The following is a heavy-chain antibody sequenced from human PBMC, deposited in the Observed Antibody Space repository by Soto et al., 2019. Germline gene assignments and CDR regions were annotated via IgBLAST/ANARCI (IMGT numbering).Heavy chain of an antibody. CDR3: AKDTGYSSDWYGSGTPLVYGMDV. CDR1: GFTFSSYA. Sequence: EVQLLESGGGLVQPGGSLRLSCAASGFTFSSYAMSWVRQAPGKGLEWVSAISGSGGSTYYADSVKGRFTISRDNSKNTLYLQMNSLRAEDTAVYYCAKDTGYSSDWYGSGTPLVYGMDVWGQGTTVTVSS. D-gene: IGHD6-19*01. V-gene: IGHV3-23*01. CDR2: ISGSGGST. J-gene: IGHJ6*02.